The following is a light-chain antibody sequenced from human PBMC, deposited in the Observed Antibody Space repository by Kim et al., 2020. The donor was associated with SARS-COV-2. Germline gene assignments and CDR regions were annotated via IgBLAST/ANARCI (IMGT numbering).Light chain of an antibody. Sequence: EIVMTQSPATLSVSPGERATLSCRASQSVSSNLAWYQQKPGQAPRLLIYGASTRATGIPARFSGSGSGTEFTLTISSLQSEDFAVYYCQQYINWPMYTFGQGTKLEI. V-gene: IGKV3-15*01. CDR2: GAS. CDR3: QQYINWPMYT. J-gene: IGKJ2*01. CDR1: QSVSSN.